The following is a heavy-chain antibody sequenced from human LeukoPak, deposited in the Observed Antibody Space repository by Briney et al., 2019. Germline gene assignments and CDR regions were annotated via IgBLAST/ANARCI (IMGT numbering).Heavy chain of an antibody. V-gene: IGHV3-66*02. J-gene: IGHJ4*02. D-gene: IGHD4-17*01. CDR3: ARNRYGDYVPYDY. CDR2: IYSGGST. Sequence: PGGSLRLSCAASGFTFISYWMSWVRQAPGKGLEWVSVIYSGGSTYYADSVKGRFTISRDNPKNTLYLQMNSLRAEDTAVYYCARNRYGDYVPYDYWGQGTLVTVSS. CDR1: GFTFISYW.